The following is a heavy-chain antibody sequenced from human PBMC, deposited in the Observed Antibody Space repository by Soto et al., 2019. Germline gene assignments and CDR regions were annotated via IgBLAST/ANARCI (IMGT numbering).Heavy chain of an antibody. Sequence: QVQLVQSGTEVKKPGSSVKVSCTASGGSSTNYALSWVRQAPGQGLEWMGGIIPVFGTPNYSPNFQDRVTITADKSTASVDMELTRRRPEDTAMYFCSRSLYISGWVNWDFALWGRGTLVSVSS. D-gene: IGHD6-19*01. CDR2: IIPVFGTP. CDR3: SRSLYISGWVNWDFAL. V-gene: IGHV1-69*06. J-gene: IGHJ2*01. CDR1: GGSSTNYA.